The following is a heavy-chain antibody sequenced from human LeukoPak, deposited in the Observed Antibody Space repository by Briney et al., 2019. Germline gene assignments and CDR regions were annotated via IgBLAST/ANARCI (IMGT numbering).Heavy chain of an antibody. CDR1: GYTFTSYD. CDR2: MNPNSGNT. J-gene: IGHJ4*02. D-gene: IGHD3-3*01. V-gene: IGHV1-8*01. CDR3: ARGKNDSWSGYEPYDY. Sequence: ASVKVSCKASGYTFTSYDINWVRQATGQGLEWMGWMNPNSGNTGYAQKFQGRVTMTRNTSISTAYMELSSLRSEDTAVYYCARGKNDSWSGYEPYDYWGQGTLVTVSS.